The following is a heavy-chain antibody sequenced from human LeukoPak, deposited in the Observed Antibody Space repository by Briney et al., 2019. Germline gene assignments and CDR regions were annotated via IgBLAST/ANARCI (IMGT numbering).Heavy chain of an antibody. D-gene: IGHD2-21*02. Sequence: PGGSLRLSCAASGFTFSNYAMHWARQAPGKGLEWVAVISYDGSIKYYADSVKGRFTISKDNSKNTLYLQMNNLRVEDTAVYYCARVMTAITNWFDPWGQGTLVTVSS. CDR3: ARVMTAITNWFDP. CDR1: GFTFSNYA. CDR2: ISYDGSIK. J-gene: IGHJ5*02. V-gene: IGHV3-30*14.